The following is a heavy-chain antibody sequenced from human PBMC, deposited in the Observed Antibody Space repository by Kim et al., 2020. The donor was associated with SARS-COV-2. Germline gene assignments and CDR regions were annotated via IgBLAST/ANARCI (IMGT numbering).Heavy chain of an antibody. CDR2: ITRSSGII. CDR3: ARGLAFCGGDWP. J-gene: IGHJ5*02. D-gene: IGHD2-21*02. Sequence: GGSLRLSCAASGFTFSAHDMHWVRQTPGKGLECVSYITRSSGIIFYADSVKGRFTISRDDAKNSLYLQMNSLRDEDTAVYYCARGLAFCGGDWPWGRGTLVTVSS. CDR1: GFTFSAHD. V-gene: IGHV3-48*02.